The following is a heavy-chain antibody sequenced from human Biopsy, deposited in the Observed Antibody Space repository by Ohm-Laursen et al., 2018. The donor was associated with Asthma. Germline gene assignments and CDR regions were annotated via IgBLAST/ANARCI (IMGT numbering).Heavy chain of an antibody. CDR3: ATNSGAYKNSLGDGLDV. V-gene: IGHV3-33*01. Sequence: SLRLSCAASGFTFTTYGMHWVRQAPGRGLEWVGVIWFEGSKKYYADSVKGRFTISRDNSKKMIYLQMNSLRAEDTAVYYCATNSGAYKNSLGDGLDVWGQGTTVIVSS. CDR2: IWFEGSKK. J-gene: IGHJ6*02. CDR1: GFTFTTYG. D-gene: IGHD1-26*01.